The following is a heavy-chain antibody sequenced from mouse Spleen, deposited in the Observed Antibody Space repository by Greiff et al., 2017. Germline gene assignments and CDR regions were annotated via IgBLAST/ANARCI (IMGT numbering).Heavy chain of an antibody. V-gene: IGHV14-4*01. CDR3: TSYNPYYFDY. J-gene: IGHJ2*01. CDR2: IGPENGDT. CDR1: GFNIKDDY. Sequence: VHVKQSGAELVRPGASVKLSCTASGFNIKDDYMHWVKQRPEQGLEWIGWIGPENGDTEYASKFQGQATITADTSSNTAYLQLSSLTYEDTAVYYCTSYNPYYFDYWGQGTTRTVSS. D-gene: IGHD1-3*01.